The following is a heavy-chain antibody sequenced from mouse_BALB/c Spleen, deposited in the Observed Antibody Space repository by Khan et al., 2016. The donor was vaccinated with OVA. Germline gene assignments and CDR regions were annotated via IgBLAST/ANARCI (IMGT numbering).Heavy chain of an antibody. J-gene: IGHJ4*01. CDR2: INTYTGEP. Sequence: QLQQSGPELKKPGETVKISCKASGYTFTNYGMNWVKQAPGKGLKWMGWINTYTGEPTYADDFKGRFAFSLETSASTAYLQINNLKNEDTATYFCARKYGNYYAMDYWGQGTSVTVSS. CDR3: ARKYGNYYAMDY. CDR1: GYTFTNYG. D-gene: IGHD2-10*02. V-gene: IGHV9-3-1*01.